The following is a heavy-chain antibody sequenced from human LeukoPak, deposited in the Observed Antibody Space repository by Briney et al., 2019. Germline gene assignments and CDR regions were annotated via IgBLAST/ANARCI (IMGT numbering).Heavy chain of an antibody. J-gene: IGHJ4*02. V-gene: IGHV3-53*01. CDR3: AREVISSPSYFDY. CDR2: IHRDEKT. D-gene: IGHD6-6*01. Sequence: GSLRLSCVASGFTFSYYPLSWVRQAPGKGLEWVSFIHRDEKTYYGDSVKGRFTMSRDNSKNTLYLQMNSLGADDTAVYYCAREVISSPSYFDYWGQGILVTVSS. CDR1: GFTFSYYP.